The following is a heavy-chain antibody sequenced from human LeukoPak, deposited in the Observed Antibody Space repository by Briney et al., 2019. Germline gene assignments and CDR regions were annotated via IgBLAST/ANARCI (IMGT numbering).Heavy chain of an antibody. CDR2: IYYSGST. V-gene: IGHV4-59*01. Sequence: SETLSLTCTVSGGSISSYYWSWIRQPPGKGLEWIGYIYYSGSTNYNPSLKSRVTISVDTSKNQFSLKLSSVTAADTAVYYCARHYYGSGSYYNYYYYCMDVWGKGTTVTVSS. CDR1: GGSISSYY. CDR3: ARHYYGSGSYYNYYYYCMDV. J-gene: IGHJ6*03. D-gene: IGHD3-10*01.